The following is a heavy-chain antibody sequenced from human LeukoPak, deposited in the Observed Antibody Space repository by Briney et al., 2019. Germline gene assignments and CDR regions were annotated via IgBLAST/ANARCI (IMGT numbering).Heavy chain of an antibody. CDR1: GYIFTDYY. CDR2: INPISGGK. D-gene: IGHD5-24*01. CDR3: ARPYPLLQFDAFDI. Sequence: ASVKVSCKASGYIFTDYYMHWVRQAPGQGLEWMGWINPISGGKNYAQKFQGRVTMTRDTSISTAYMELSRLKSDDTAVYYCARPYPLLQFDAFDIWGQGTMVTASS. V-gene: IGHV1-2*02. J-gene: IGHJ3*02.